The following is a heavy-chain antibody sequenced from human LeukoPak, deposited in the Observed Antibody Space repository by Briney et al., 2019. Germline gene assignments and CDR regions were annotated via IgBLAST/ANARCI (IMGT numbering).Heavy chain of an antibody. Sequence: SETLSLTCTVSGGSISSYYWSWIRQPPGKGPEWIGYIYYSGSTNYNPSLKSRVTMSVDTSKNQFSLKLSSVTAADTAVYYCARVDGICSSTSCYGVSDAFDIWGQGTMVTVSS. CDR2: IYYSGST. D-gene: IGHD2-2*01. CDR3: ARVDGICSSTSCYGVSDAFDI. CDR1: GGSISSYY. V-gene: IGHV4-59*12. J-gene: IGHJ3*02.